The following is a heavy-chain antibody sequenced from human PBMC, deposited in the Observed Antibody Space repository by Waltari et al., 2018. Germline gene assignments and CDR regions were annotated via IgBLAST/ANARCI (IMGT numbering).Heavy chain of an antibody. CDR3: ATFKGDY. V-gene: IGHV3-23*01. Sequence: EVQLLESGGGLVQPGGSLRLSCAASGFTFSTYRMSWVRQVPGKGLEWVSSISGRGTGTYYADSVKGRFTISRDNSKNTLSLQMNSLRAEDTAVYYCATFKGDYWGQGTLVTVSS. CDR1: GFTFSTYR. CDR2: ISGRGTGT. D-gene: IGHD3-16*01. J-gene: IGHJ4*02.